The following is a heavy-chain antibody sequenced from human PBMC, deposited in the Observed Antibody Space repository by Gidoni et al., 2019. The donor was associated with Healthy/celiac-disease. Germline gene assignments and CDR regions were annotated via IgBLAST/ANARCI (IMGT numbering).Heavy chain of an antibody. CDR3: ARDRTTVTTPDAFDI. CDR2: ISYAGVNI. V-gene: IGHV3-30-3*01. CDR1: GFTFRSYA. D-gene: IGHD4-17*01. J-gene: IGHJ3*02. Sequence: VQLVESGGGVVQPGRSRRLSWAASGFTFRSYALHWGRQAPGKGLELVAFISYAGVNIYSADSVKGRFTISRDNSTNTLYLQMNSLRAEYTAVYYCARDRTTVTTPDAFDIWCQGTMVTVSS.